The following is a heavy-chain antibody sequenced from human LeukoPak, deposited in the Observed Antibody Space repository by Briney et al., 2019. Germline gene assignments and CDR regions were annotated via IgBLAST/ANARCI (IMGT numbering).Heavy chain of an antibody. V-gene: IGHV3-9*01. CDR1: GFTFDDYA. D-gene: IGHD6-19*01. CDR2: TSWNSGSI. CDR3: AKDFGAVAGKGLDY. J-gene: IGHJ4*02. Sequence: TGGSLRLSCAASGFTFDDYAMHWVRQAPGKGLEWVSGTSWNSGSIGYADSVKGRFTISRDNAKNSLYLQMNSLRAEDTALYYCAKDFGAVAGKGLDYWGQGTLVTVSS.